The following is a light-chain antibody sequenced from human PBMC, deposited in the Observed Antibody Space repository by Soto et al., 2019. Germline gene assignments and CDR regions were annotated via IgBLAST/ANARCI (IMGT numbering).Light chain of an antibody. J-gene: IGLJ3*02. CDR2: EVT. V-gene: IGLV2-8*01. CDR3: TSYVGNNIWV. CDR1: SSDVGAYNY. Sequence: QYALTQPPSASGSPGKSVTISCTGTSSDVGAYNYVSWYQQYPGKAPKLMIYEVTTRPSGVPDRFSGSKSGNTASLTVSGLQAEDEADYYCTSYVGNNIWVFGGGTKVTVL.